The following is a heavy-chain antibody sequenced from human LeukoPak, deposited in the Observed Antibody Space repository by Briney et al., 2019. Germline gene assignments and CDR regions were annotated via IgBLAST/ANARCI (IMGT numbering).Heavy chain of an antibody. Sequence: PGGSLRLSCAASGFTFSSYWIHWVRQAPGKGLVWVSHINSDGSSATYADSVKGRLTISRDNAKNTVYLQMNSLRAEDTAVYYCARGRVGCFDYWGQGALVTVSS. CDR1: GFTFSSYW. J-gene: IGHJ4*02. CDR2: INSDGSSA. D-gene: IGHD6-19*01. V-gene: IGHV3-74*01. CDR3: ARGRVGCFDY.